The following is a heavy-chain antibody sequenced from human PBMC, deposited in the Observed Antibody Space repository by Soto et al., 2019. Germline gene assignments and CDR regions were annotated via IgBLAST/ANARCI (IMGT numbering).Heavy chain of an antibody. CDR1: GFTFTSSA. D-gene: IGHD6-19*01. CDR2: IVVGSGNT. J-gene: IGHJ5*02. V-gene: IGHV1-58*01. Sequence: SVKVSCKASGFTFTSSAVQWVRQARGQRLEWIGWIVVGSGNTDYAQKFQERVTTTRDMSTSTAYMELSSLRSEDTAVYYCAAARDPHSSGWYHWFDPWGQGTLVTVSS. CDR3: AAARDPHSSGWYHWFDP.